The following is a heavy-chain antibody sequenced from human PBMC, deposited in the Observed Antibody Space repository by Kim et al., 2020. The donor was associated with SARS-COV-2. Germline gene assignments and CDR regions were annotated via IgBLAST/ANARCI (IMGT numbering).Heavy chain of an antibody. Sequence: YATKFQGRVTMTRDTSTSTVYMELSSLRSEDTAVYYCARDRDSTVTTVDYWGQGTLVTVSS. CDR3: ARDRDSTVTTVDY. D-gene: IGHD4-17*01. J-gene: IGHJ4*02. V-gene: IGHV1-46*01.